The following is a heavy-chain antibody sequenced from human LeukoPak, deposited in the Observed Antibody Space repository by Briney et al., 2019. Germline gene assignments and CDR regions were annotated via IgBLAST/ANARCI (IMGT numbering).Heavy chain of an antibody. V-gene: IGHV3-48*03. J-gene: IGHJ4*02. D-gene: IGHD3-16*01. CDR2: ISSSGSAI. CDR1: GFTFSSYE. Sequence: PGGSLRLSCAASGFTFSSYEVNWVRQAPGKGLEWVSSISSSGSAIFNADSVKGRFTISRDNGKNSLYLEMKSLRAEDTAVYYCAIMIRGFDYWGQGTLVTVSS. CDR3: AIMIRGFDY.